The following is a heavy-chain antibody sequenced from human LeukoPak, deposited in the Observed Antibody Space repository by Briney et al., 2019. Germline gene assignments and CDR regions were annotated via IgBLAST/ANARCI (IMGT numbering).Heavy chain of an antibody. CDR2: ISGSGGST. CDR1: GFTFSSYA. Sequence: GGSLLLSCAASGFTFSSYAMSWVRQAPGKGLEWVSAISGSGGSTYYADSVKGRFTISRDNSKNTLYLQMNSLRAEDTAVYYCAKAKWLVGEEFDYWGQGTLVTVSS. V-gene: IGHV3-23*01. D-gene: IGHD6-19*01. CDR3: AKAKWLVGEEFDY. J-gene: IGHJ4*02.